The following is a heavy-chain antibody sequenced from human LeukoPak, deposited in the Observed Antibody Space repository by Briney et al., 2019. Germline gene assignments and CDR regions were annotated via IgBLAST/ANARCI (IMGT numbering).Heavy chain of an antibody. CDR2: IYHSGTT. Sequence: PSETLSVTCTVSGGSITSYFWTWIRQPPGKGLEWIGYIYHSGTTNYNPSLKSRVTISVDTSKNQFSLKLTSVTAADTAVYYCAQKAPYSPGYSQHWGQGTLVTVSS. V-gene: IGHV4-59*01. CDR1: GGSITSYF. J-gene: IGHJ1*01. CDR3: AQKAPYSPGYSQH. D-gene: IGHD2-15*01.